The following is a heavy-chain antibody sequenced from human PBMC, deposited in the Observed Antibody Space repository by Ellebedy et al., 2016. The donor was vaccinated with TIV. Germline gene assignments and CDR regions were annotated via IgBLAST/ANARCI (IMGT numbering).Heavy chain of an antibody. CDR1: GGTFSTSA. Sequence: ASVKVSCKASGGTFSTSAITWVRQAPGQGLEWMGLIIPIFDTPTYAQRLQGRVTITADEATSTAYMEVSRLTSEDTAVYYCATGPYTGYEYTVDFWGRGTLVTVSS. CDR2: IIPIFDTP. D-gene: IGHD5-12*01. V-gene: IGHV1-69*13. CDR3: ATGPYTGYEYTVDF. J-gene: IGHJ4*02.